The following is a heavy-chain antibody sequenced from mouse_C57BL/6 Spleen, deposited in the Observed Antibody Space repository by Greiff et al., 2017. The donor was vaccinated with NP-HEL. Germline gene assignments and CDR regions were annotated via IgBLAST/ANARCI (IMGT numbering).Heavy chain of an antibody. Sequence: VQLKESGPELVKPGASVKIPCKASGYTFTDYNMDWVKQSHGKSLEWIGDINPNNGGTIYNQKFKGKATLTVDKSSSTAYMELRSLTSEDTAVYYCARGGRQLRLRGRFDYWGQGTTLTVSS. CDR1: GYTFTDYN. D-gene: IGHD3-2*02. CDR2: INPNNGGT. J-gene: IGHJ2*01. CDR3: ARGGRQLRLRGRFDY. V-gene: IGHV1-18*01.